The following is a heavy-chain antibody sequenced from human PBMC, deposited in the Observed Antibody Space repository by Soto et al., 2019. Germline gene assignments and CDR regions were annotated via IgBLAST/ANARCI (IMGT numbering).Heavy chain of an antibody. CDR2: ISNSGDST. J-gene: IGHJ4*02. CDR3: AKDHAWGRRVTTRCDQ. CDR1: GFTFSTYG. Sequence: EVQLLESGGNLVQPGGSLRLSCAASGFTFSTYGMTWVRQAPGKGLEWVSRISNSGDSTYNAESVTGRFSISRDNSKNPLFLQMNSLRAAVTAVSYCAKDHAWGRRVTTRCDQCGEGALATVSS. V-gene: IGHV3-23*01. D-gene: IGHD4-17*01.